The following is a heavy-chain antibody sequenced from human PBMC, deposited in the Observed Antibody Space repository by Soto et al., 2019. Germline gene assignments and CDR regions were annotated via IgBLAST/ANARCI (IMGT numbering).Heavy chain of an antibody. CDR2: IYYSGST. CDR1: GGSISSSNYY. J-gene: IGHJ4*02. CDR3: ARDSSSYNFDY. D-gene: IGHD6-6*01. Sequence: SETLSLTCTVSGGSISSSNYYRGWIRQPPGKGLEWIGSIYYSGSTYYNPSLKSRVTISVDTSKNQFSLKLSSVTAADTAVYYCARDSSSYNFDYWGQGTLVTVSS. V-gene: IGHV4-39*02.